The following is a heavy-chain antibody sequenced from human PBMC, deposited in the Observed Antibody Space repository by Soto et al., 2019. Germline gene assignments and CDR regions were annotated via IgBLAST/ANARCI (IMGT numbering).Heavy chain of an antibody. Sequence: SEILFLTLSVSGGSTTSDYWRWILQPPVKGLEWLGYIFHSLGAKYNPSLGSRGTISLDTSKNQLSLSLRSVTAADTAIYFCVRDLNGSGDYWGQGTLDSVTS. CDR2: IFHSLGA. CDR3: VRDLNGSGDY. D-gene: IGHD3-10*01. CDR1: GGSTTSDY. V-gene: IGHV4-59*01. J-gene: IGHJ4*02.